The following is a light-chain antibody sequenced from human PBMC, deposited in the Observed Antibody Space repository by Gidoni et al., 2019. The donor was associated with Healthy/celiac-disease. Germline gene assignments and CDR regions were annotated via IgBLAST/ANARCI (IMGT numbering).Light chain of an antibody. CDR1: QGISNY. J-gene: IGKJ1*01. V-gene: IGKV1-27*01. CDR2: AAS. CDR3: QKYNSAPRT. Sequence: IQMTQSPSSLSASVVDRGTITCRARQGISNYLAWYQQKPGKVPKLLIYAASTLQSGVPSRFSGSGSGTDFTLTISSLQPEDVAAYYCQKYNSAPRTFGQGTKVEIK.